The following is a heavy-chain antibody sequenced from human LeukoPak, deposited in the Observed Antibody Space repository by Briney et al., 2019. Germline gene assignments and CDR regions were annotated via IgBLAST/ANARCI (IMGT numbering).Heavy chain of an antibody. J-gene: IGHJ4*02. CDR3: AREGASSGSYSY. D-gene: IGHD1-26*01. V-gene: IGHV3-64*01. CDR1: GFTFSKYA. Sequence: PGGSLRLSCAASGFTFSKYAMHWVRQAPGKGLEYASAISSNGDSTYYANSVMGRFTISRDNSKNTLYLQMGSLRVEDMGVYYCAREGASSGSYSYWGQGTLVTVSS. CDR2: ISSNGDST.